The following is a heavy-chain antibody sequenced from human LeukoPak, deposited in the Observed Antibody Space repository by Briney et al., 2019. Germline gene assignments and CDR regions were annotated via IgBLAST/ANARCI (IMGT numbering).Heavy chain of an antibody. V-gene: IGHV4-4*02. CDR1: GGSISSSNW. CDR3: ARLRQQLVLPSYYYYYGMDV. J-gene: IGHJ6*02. CDR2: IYHSGST. D-gene: IGHD6-13*01. Sequence: PSETLSLTCAVSGGSISSSNWWSWVRQPPGKGLEWIGEIYHSGSTYYNPSLKSRVTISVDTSKNQFSLKLSSVTAADTAVYYCARLRQQLVLPSYYYYYGMDVWGQGTTVTVSS.